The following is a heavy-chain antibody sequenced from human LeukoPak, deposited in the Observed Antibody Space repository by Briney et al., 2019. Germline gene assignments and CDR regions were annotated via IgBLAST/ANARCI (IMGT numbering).Heavy chain of an antibody. V-gene: IGHV1-8*01. Sequence: ASVKVSCKASGYTFTSYDINWVRQATGQGLEWMGWMNPNSGNTGYAQKFQGRATMTRNTSIRTAYMELSSLRSEDTAVYYCARVGVPYCSGGSCYPLLDFDYWGQGTLVTVSS. CDR1: GYTFTSYD. CDR3: ARVGVPYCSGGSCYPLLDFDY. J-gene: IGHJ4*02. D-gene: IGHD2-15*01. CDR2: MNPNSGNT.